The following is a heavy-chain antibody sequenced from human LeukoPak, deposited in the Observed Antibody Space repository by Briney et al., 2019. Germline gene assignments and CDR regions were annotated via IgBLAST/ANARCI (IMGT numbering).Heavy chain of an antibody. D-gene: IGHD1-26*01. CDR3: ARDRIVGPTTLDY. Sequence: GGSLRLSCAASGFTFSGYWMSWVRQTPEKGLEWVANIKQDGYEKYYVDSVKGRFTISRDNAKNSLYLQMNSLRADDTAVYYCARDRIVGPTTLDYWGQGTLVTVSS. CDR2: IKQDGYEK. V-gene: IGHV3-7*01. CDR1: GFTFSGYW. J-gene: IGHJ4*02.